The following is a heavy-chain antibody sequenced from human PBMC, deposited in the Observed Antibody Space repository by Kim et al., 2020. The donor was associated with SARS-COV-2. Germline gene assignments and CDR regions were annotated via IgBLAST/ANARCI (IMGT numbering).Heavy chain of an antibody. CDR2: ISSSSSYI. CDR1: GFTFSSYS. CDR3: ASIAAAGTLAALYGMDV. J-gene: IGHJ6*02. D-gene: IGHD6-13*01. Sequence: GGSLRLSCAASGFTFSSYSMNWVRQAPGKGLEWVSSISSSSSYIYYADSVKGRFTISRDNAKNSLYLQMNSLRAEDTAVYYCASIAAAGTLAALYGMDVWGQGTTVTVSS. V-gene: IGHV3-21*01.